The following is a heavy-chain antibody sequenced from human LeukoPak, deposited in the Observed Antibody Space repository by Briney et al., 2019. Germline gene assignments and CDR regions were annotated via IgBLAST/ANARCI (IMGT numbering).Heavy chain of an antibody. CDR1: EYTFTGYY. D-gene: IGHD3-10*01. J-gene: IGHJ4*02. Sequence: ASVKVSCKTSEYTFTGYYMHWVRQAPGQGLEWMGWISPNSDTRYAQKFQGRVTITADTSTSTAYMELRSLRSDDTAVYYCALDYYGSRSYLYWGQGTLVTVSS. V-gene: IGHV1-2*02. CDR2: ISPNSDT. CDR3: ALDYYGSRSYLY.